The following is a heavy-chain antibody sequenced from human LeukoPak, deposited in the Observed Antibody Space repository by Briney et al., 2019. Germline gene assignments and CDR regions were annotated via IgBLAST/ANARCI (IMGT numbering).Heavy chain of an antibody. Sequence: SETLSLTCTVSGGSISSSSYYWSWIRQPPGKGLEWIGYIYYSGSTNYNPSLKSRVTISVDTSKNQFSLKLSSVTAADTAVYYCARQLVYGDQVNWFDPWGQGTLVTVSS. CDR1: GGSISSSSYY. CDR2: IYYSGST. D-gene: IGHD4-17*01. V-gene: IGHV4-61*05. CDR3: ARQLVYGDQVNWFDP. J-gene: IGHJ5*02.